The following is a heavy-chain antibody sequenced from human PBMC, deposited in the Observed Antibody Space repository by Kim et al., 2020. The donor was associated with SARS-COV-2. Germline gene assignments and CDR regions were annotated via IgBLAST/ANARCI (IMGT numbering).Heavy chain of an antibody. D-gene: IGHD6-25*01. CDR2: IYHTGTT. CDR1: GVSIPQNW. Sequence: SETLSLTCAVSGVSIPQNWWSWVRQSPGTGLEWIGDIYHTGTTNYNPSLKGRVTMSADTSKHHFSLQLISMTLAATAVYYCARGGCSGLTAVDWFDPWG. J-gene: IGHJ5*02. CDR3: ARGGCSGLTAVDWFDP. V-gene: IGHV4-4*02.